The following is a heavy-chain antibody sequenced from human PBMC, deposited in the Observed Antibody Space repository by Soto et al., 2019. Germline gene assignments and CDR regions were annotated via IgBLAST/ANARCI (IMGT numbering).Heavy chain of an antibody. D-gene: IGHD3-3*01. CDR3: AREEVQKTSDFWSGERWYYYYGMDV. CDR2: INPNSGGT. CDR1: GYTFTGYY. J-gene: IGHJ6*02. Sequence: ASLKVSCKASGYTFTGYYMHWVRQAPVQGLEWMGWINPNSGGTNYAQKFQGWVTMTRDTSISTANMELSRLRCDDTAVYYCAREEVQKTSDFWSGERWYYYYGMDVWGQGTTVTVSS. V-gene: IGHV1-2*04.